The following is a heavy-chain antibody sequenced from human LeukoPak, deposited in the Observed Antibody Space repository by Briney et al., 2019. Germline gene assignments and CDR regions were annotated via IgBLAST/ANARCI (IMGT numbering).Heavy chain of an antibody. J-gene: IGHJ4*02. CDR1: GFIFMNAW. Sequence: GGSLRLSCAASGFIFMNAWMIWVRQAPGKGLEWVGSIKSNADGGTPDYAAPARGRFTISRDDSKNTLYLQINSLQTEDTAVYYCTTFYHDYSPYWGRGTLVTVSS. CDR3: TTFYHDYSPY. D-gene: IGHD4/OR15-4a*01. CDR2: IKSNADGGTP. V-gene: IGHV3-15*01.